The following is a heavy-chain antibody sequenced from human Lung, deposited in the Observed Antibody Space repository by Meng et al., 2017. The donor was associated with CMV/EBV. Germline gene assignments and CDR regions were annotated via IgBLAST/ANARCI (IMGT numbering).Heavy chain of an antibody. CDR3: ARDRVGEPIFDY. J-gene: IGHJ4*01. CDR1: GYTFTGYG. D-gene: IGHD1-26*01. Sequence: ASVXVSCKTSGYTFTGYGISWVRQAPGQGLEWMGWISTYNDDKTYVQKFQTRVTMTTDRSTSTAYMELRNLRSDDTAVYYCARDRVGEPIFDYWGQGTLVTVSS. V-gene: IGHV1-18*01. CDR2: ISTYNDDK.